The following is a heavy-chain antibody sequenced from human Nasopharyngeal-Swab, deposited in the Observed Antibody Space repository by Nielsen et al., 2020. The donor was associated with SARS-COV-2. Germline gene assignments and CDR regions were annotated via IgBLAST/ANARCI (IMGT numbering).Heavy chain of an antibody. CDR3: ARQGVFVPAYFHQYYMDV. D-gene: IGHD3-16*02. J-gene: IGHJ6*03. Sequence: GESLKISCAASGFSFSTYWMTWVRQAPRKGLEWVANIKQDGSEKYYADSVKGRFTVSRDNPKNLLYLQVNSLRAEDTAVYYCARQGVFVPAYFHQYYMDVWGKGTTVTVSS. V-gene: IGHV3-7*03. CDR1: GFSFSTYW. CDR2: IKQDGSEK.